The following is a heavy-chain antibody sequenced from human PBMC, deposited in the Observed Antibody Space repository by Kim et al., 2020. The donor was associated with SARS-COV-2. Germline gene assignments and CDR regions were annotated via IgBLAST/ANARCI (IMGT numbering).Heavy chain of an antibody. CDR1: GYTFTGYY. Sequence: ASVKVSCKASGYTFTGYYMHWVRQAPGQGLEWMGWINPNSGGTNYAQKFQGRVTMTRDTSISTAYMELSRLRSDDTAVYYCARDNKLGYCSSTSCYDYYYYYMDVWGKGTTVTVSS. CDR2: INPNSGGT. CDR3: ARDNKLGYCSSTSCYDYYYYYMDV. J-gene: IGHJ6*03. V-gene: IGHV1-2*02. D-gene: IGHD2-2*03.